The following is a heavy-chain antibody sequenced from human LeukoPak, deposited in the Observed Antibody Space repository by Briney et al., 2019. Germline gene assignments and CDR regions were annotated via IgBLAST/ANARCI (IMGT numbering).Heavy chain of an antibody. J-gene: IGHJ5*02. Sequence: SETLSLTCTVSGGSVSSSSYYWSWIRQPPGKGLEWIGYIYYSGSTNYNPSLKSRVTISVDTSKNQFSLKLSSVTAADTAVYYCARVDGVTMVRGVIRPIGQFDPWGQGTLVTVSS. CDR2: IYYSGST. CDR3: ARVDGVTMVRGVIRPIGQFDP. D-gene: IGHD3-10*01. V-gene: IGHV4-61*01. CDR1: GGSVSSSSYY.